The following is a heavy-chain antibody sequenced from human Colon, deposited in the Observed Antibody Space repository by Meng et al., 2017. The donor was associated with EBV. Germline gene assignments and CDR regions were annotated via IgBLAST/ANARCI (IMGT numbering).Heavy chain of an antibody. CDR3: VISSHN. J-gene: IGHJ4*02. CDR2: IYYRGST. Sequence: QLYLQESGPRLVKPSETLSLAFTISGGSITSTSSYWGWVRQPPGKGLEWIGSIYYRGSTNYNPSLKSRISMSVDMSKNQFSLKVNSVTAADTAIYYCVISSHNWGQGTLVTVSS. CDR1: GGSITSTSSY. D-gene: IGHD3-3*02. V-gene: IGHV4-39*07.